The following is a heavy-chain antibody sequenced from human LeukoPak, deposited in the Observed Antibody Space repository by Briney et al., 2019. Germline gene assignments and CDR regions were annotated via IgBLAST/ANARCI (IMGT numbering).Heavy chain of an antibody. D-gene: IGHD6-13*01. CDR2: INHSGST. V-gene: IGHV4-34*01. CDR1: GGSFSGYY. J-gene: IGHJ4*02. Sequence: SETLSLTCAVYGGSFSGYYWSWIRQPPGKGLEWIGEINHSGSTNYNPSLKSRVTISVDTSKNQFSLKLSSVTAADTAVYYCARGDRYSSSWYDYWGQGTLVTVSS. CDR3: ARGDRYSSSWYDY.